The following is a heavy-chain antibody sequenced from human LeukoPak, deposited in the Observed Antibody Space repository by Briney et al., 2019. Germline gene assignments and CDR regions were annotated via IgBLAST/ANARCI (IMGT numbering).Heavy chain of an antibody. CDR3: ARDPRGSEYSHFDS. V-gene: IGHV3-7*01. Sequence: GGSLRLSCAGFGFTFSSYYMSWVRQVPGKGLEWVANIKQDGSETHYVDSVKGRFTISRDNAKTSLYLQMNSLRAEDTAVYYCARDPRGSEYSHFDSWGQGTLVTVSS. J-gene: IGHJ4*02. D-gene: IGHD3-10*01. CDR2: IKQDGSET. CDR1: GFTFSSYY.